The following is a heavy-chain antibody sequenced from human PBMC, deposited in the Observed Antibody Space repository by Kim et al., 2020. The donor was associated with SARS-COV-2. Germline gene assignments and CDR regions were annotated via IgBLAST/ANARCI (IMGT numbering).Heavy chain of an antibody. CDR2: K. J-gene: IGHJ4*02. V-gene: IGHV3-33*01. D-gene: IGHD6-25*01. Sequence: KNYAESVKGRFTISRDNSRNTLSLQGSSLRGEDTAVYYCARGGSGWGIDYWGQGTLVTVSS. CDR3: ARGGSGWGIDY.